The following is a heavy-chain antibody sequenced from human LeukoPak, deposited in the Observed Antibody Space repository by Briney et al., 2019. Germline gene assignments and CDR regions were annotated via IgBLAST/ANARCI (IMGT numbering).Heavy chain of an antibody. CDR1: GFTFSAFA. CDR2: IRSSADAT. D-gene: IGHD1-1*01. V-gene: IGHV3-23*01. Sequence: GGSLRLSCITSGFTFSAFAMSWVRQAPGKGLEWVSAIRSSADATYHADSVKGRFTISRDNSRNTLYLQMSSLRAEDTAVYYCAKGHFDNWYYFDYWGQGAPVTVSS. J-gene: IGHJ4*02. CDR3: AKGHFDNWYYFDY.